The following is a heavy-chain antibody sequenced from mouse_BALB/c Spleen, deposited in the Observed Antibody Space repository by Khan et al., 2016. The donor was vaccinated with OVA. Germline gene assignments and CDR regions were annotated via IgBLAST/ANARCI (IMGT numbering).Heavy chain of an antibody. J-gene: IGHJ3*01. V-gene: IGHV5-6*01. CDR2: ISSDGDYT. D-gene: IGHD4-1*01. CDR3: ASHLTGSFAY. CDR1: GFTFSSYS. Sequence: EVELVESGGDLVKPGGSLKLSCAASGFTFSSYSMSWVRQTQDKRLEWVATISSDGDYTYFPDSVKGRFTISRDNAKNTLNLQMSSLKSEDTALYYCASHLTGSFAYWGQGTLVTVSA.